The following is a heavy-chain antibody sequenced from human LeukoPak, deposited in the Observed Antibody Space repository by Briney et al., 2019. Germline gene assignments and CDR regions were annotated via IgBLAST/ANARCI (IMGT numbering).Heavy chain of an antibody. V-gene: IGHV1-69*06. D-gene: IGHD5-18*01. CDR3: AREEASIAYSYAHKRLDY. CDR2: IIPIFSTT. Sequence: ASVKVSCKTSGGTFSSDIISWVRQAPGQGLEWMGEIIPIFSTTNYAQKFQGRVTITADKSTSTAYMELSSLRSEDTAVYYCAREEASIAYSYAHKRLDYWGQGTLVTVSS. J-gene: IGHJ4*02. CDR1: GGTFSSDI.